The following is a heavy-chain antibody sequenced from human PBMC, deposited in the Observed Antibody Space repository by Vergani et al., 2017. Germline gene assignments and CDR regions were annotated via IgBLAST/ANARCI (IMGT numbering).Heavy chain of an antibody. Sequence: EVQLVESGGGLVQPGRSLRLSCTASGFTFGDYAMSWVRQAPGKGLEWVGFIRSKAYGGTTEYAASVKGRFTISRDDSKSIAYLQMNSLKTEDTAVYYCTTFSPTGEEEASIRDGELLDYGMDVWGQGTTVTVSS. CDR1: GFTFGDYA. CDR3: TTFSPTGEEEASIRDGELLDYGMDV. CDR2: IRSKAYGGTT. D-gene: IGHD7-27*01. V-gene: IGHV3-49*04. J-gene: IGHJ6*02.